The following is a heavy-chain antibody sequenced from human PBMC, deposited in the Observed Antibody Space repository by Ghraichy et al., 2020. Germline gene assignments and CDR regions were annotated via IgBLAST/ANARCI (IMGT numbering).Heavy chain of an antibody. D-gene: IGHD2-2*01. Sequence: SETLSLTCTVSSGSISSSSFYWGWIRQPPGKGLEWIGSISYSGSTYYNPSLQSRVTISVDTSKNQFSLNLYSVTAADTAVYYCARHAVVPAANDWFDPWGQGTLVTVSS. CDR3: ARHAVVPAANDWFDP. J-gene: IGHJ5*02. CDR2: ISYSGST. V-gene: IGHV4-39*01. CDR1: SGSISSSSFY.